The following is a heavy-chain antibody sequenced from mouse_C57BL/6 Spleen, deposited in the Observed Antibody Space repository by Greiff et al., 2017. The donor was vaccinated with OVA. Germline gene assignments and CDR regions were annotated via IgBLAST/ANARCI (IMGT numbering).Heavy chain of an antibody. CDR3: AFIYYGNYYFAY. J-gene: IGHJ3*01. CDR1: GYSFTGYY. V-gene: IGHV1-42*01. Sequence: EVKLQESGPELVKPGASVKISCKASGYSFTGYYMNWVKQSPEKSLEWIGEINPSTGGTTYNQKFKAKATLTVDKSSSTAYMQLKSLTSEDSAVYYCAFIYYGNYYFAYWGQGTLVTVSA. CDR2: INPSTGGT. D-gene: IGHD2-1*01.